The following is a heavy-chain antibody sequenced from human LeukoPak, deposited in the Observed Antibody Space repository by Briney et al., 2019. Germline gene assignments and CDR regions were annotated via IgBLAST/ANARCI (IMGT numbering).Heavy chain of an antibody. D-gene: IGHD5-18*01. Sequence: SQTLSLTCALSGDSVSRNDAGWNWIRQSPWRGLEWLGRIYYRSQWYGDDAPSVKGRITINPDTAKNQFSLQLNSVTPEDTALYYCARDTAMVSFDYWGQGTLVTVSS. CDR3: ARDTAMVSFDY. CDR2: IYYRSQWYG. J-gene: IGHJ4*02. CDR1: GDSVSRNDAG. V-gene: IGHV6-1*01.